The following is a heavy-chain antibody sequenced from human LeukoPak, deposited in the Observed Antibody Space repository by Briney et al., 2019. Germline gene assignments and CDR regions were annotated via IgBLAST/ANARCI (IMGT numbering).Heavy chain of an antibody. V-gene: IGHV4-39*01. Sequence: PSETLSLTCTVSGGSISSSSYYWGWIRQPPGKGLEWIGSIYYSGSTYYNPSLKSRVTISVDTSKNQFSLKLSSVTAADTAVYYCARGDSYGPVNDYWGQGTLVTVSS. CDR3: ARGDSYGPVNDY. D-gene: IGHD5-18*01. CDR1: GGSISSSSYY. J-gene: IGHJ4*02. CDR2: IYYSGST.